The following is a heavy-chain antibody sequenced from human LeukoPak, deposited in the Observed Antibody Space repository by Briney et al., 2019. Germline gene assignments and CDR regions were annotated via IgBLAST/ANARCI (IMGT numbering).Heavy chain of an antibody. CDR2: ISGSGGST. D-gene: IGHD3-22*01. V-gene: IGHV3-23*01. CDR3: AKDDDSSGYYYC. J-gene: IGHJ4*02. Sequence: GGSLRLSCAASGFTFGSYAMSWVRQAPGKGLEWVSAISGSGGSTYYADSVKGRFTISRDNSKNTLYLQMNSLRAEDTAVYYCAKDDDSSGYYYCWGQGTLVTVSS. CDR1: GFTFGSYA.